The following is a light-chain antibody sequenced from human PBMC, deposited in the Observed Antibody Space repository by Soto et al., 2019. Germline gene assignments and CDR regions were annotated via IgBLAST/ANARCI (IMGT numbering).Light chain of an antibody. CDR3: QQANSFPYT. CDR2: SAS. Sequence: DIQMTQSPSSASASVGDRVSITCRASRGISSYLAWYQQKPGKAPQLLIHSASSLESGVPSRFRGSGSGTEFTLTISSLQPEDFATYFCQQANSFPYTFGQGTKLEI. J-gene: IGKJ2*01. CDR1: RGISSY. V-gene: IGKV1D-12*01.